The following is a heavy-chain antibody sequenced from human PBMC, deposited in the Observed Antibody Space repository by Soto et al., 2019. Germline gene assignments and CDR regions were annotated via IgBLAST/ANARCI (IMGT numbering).Heavy chain of an antibody. CDR1: GFTFSHYT. Sequence: QVQLVESGGGVVQPGGSLRLSCEASGFTFSHYTMNWVRQAPGKGLEWVAVLSYDGSNEYYADSVKGRFTISRDNSKSTLYLQMNSLRPEDTAVYYCAKFHGEFYYSDFWGQGTLVTVSS. CDR2: LSYDGSNE. J-gene: IGHJ4*02. V-gene: IGHV3-30*18. CDR3: AKFHGEFYYSDF. D-gene: IGHD4-17*01.